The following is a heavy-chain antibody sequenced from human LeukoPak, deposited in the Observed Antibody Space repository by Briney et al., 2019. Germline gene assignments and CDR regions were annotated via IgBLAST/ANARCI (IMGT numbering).Heavy chain of an antibody. CDR3: ARGTEVYDY. CDR2: SSSSGATI. V-gene: IGHV3-48*03. CDR1: GFTFSSYE. Sequence: GGSLRLSCAASGFTFSSYEMNWVRQAPGKGLEWVSYSSSSGATIYYADSVEGRFTISRDNAKNSLHLQMNNLRDEDTAVYYCARGTEVYDYWGQGTLITVSS. J-gene: IGHJ4*02.